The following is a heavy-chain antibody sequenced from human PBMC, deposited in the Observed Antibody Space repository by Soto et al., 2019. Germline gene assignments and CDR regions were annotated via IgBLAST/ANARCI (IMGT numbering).Heavy chain of an antibody. V-gene: IGHV2-5*02. CDR1: GFSLSTSGVG. Sequence: QITLKESGPTLVKPTQTLTLTCTFSGFSLSTSGVGVGWIRQPPGTALEWLALIYWDDDKSYSPSLKSRLTITKDTSKNQVILTMTNMDPVDSATYYCAHRRGVPYQDYWGQGTLVTVSS. J-gene: IGHJ4*02. CDR3: AHRRGVPYQDY. CDR2: IYWDDDK. D-gene: IGHD2-8*02.